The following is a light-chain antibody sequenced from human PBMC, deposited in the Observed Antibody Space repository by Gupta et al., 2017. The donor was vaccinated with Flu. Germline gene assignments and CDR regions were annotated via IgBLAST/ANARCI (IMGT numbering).Light chain of an antibody. V-gene: IGLV1-47*01. CDR1: RSNNGSNY. CDR2: RNN. J-gene: IGLJ3*02. CDR3: ASGDDMGGVL. Sequence: SVLTQPPSASGTPGQRVTISCSGKRSNNGSNYVYWYRQVPGAAPKLIIYRNNRRPSRVPDRFSGSTSGTAASLAISGRRAEEEASYYCASGDDMGGVLFGGGTKVTVL.